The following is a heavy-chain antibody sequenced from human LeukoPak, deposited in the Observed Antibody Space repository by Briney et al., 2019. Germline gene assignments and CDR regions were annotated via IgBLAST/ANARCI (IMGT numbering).Heavy chain of an antibody. V-gene: IGHV4-34*01. CDR1: GWSFSAYY. CDR3: VRKSLSDHIVPAAERADDACDM. D-gene: IGHD2-2*01. Sequence: SETLSLTCAVYGWSFSAYYWSWIRQPPGKGLEWIGEIDHSGSANYNPSLKSRVTISVDTSKNQFSLKLSSVAAADTAVYFCVRKSLSDHIVPAAERADDACDMWGQGTMVTVSS. J-gene: IGHJ3*02. CDR2: IDHSGSA.